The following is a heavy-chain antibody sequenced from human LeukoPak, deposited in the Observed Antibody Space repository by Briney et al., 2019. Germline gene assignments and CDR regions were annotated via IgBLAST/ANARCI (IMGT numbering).Heavy chain of an antibody. V-gene: IGHV4-39*01. CDR3: ARQGKFWSGPYYFDY. D-gene: IGHD3-3*01. CDR1: GGSISSSSYY. CDR2: IYYSGST. J-gene: IGHJ4*02. Sequence: PSETLSLTCTVSGGSISSSSYYWGWIRQPPGKGLEWIGSIYYSGSTYYNPSLKSRVTISVDTSKNQFSLKLSSVTAADTAVYYCARQGKFWSGPYYFDYWGQGTLVTVSS.